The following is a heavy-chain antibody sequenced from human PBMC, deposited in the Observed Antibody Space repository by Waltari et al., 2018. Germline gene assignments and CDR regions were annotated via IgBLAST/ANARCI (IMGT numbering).Heavy chain of an antibody. CDR2: INHSGST. D-gene: IGHD6-13*01. CDR1: GGSFSGYY. CDR3: ARGDRSFPGIAAAGTGTDFDY. V-gene: IGHV4-34*01. J-gene: IGHJ4*02. Sequence: QVQLQQWGAGLLKPSETLSLTCAVYGGSFSGYYWSWIRQPPGKGLEWIGEINHSGSTNDNPSRKSRVTISVDTSKNQFSLKLSAVTAADTAVYYCARGDRSFPGIAAAGTGTDFDYWGQGTLVTVSS.